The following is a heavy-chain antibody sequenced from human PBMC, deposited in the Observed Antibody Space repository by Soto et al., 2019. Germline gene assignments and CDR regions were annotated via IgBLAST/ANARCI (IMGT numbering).Heavy chain of an antibody. CDR2: ASYSGRT. J-gene: IGHJ6*03. CDR1: GGSFSSGAFY. CDR3: ARPLYTFPSSSSYFYMDV. V-gene: IGHV4-39*01. D-gene: IGHD2-15*01. Sequence: QVQLRESGPGLVKPSETLSLTCTVSGGSFSSGAFYWGWIRQPPGKGLEWIGSASYSGRTFYTPSLKSRASTSVDSSKNLFSLRLSSVTAADTAVYYCARPLYTFPSSSSYFYMDVWGRGTTVTVSS.